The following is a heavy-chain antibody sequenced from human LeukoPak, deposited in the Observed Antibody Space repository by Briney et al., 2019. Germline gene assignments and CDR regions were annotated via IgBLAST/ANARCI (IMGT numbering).Heavy chain of an antibody. J-gene: IGHJ4*02. Sequence: PGASLRLSCAASGFTFSDYAMSWVRQAPGKGLEWVSAISGSGGSTYYADSVKGRFTISRDNSKNTLYLQMNSLRAEDTAVYYCAKDWGDLSFYFDYWGQGTLVTVSS. CDR3: AKDWGDLSFYFDY. V-gene: IGHV3-23*01. CDR2: ISGSGGST. CDR1: GFTFSDYA. D-gene: IGHD3-16*01.